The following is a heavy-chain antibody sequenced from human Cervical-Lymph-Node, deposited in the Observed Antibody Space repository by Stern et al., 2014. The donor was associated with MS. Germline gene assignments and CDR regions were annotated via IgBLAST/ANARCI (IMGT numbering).Heavy chain of an antibody. V-gene: IGHV3-23*04. CDR3: ARDTTDFDS. J-gene: IGHJ4*02. Sequence: EVQLEESGGGLVQPGGSLRLSCAASGFPFRSYSMSWVRQAPGKGLEWVSTIFGSGVKTYYTDSVKGRFTVSRDNSNDTLYLQMNSVRAEDTATYFCARDTTDFDSWGQGTLVTVSS. CDR1: GFPFRSYS. CDR2: IFGSGVKT. D-gene: IGHD4-17*01.